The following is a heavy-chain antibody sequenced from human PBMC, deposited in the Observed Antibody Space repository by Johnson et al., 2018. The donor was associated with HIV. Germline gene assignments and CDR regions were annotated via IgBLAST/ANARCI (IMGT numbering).Heavy chain of an antibody. V-gene: IGHV3-30*02. CDR3: AKDDSVFTMVRGVRSDAFDI. CDR1: GFTFSSYG. Sequence: VQLVESGGGVVQPGGSLRLSCAASGFTFSSYGMHWVRQAPGKGLEWVAFIRYDGSNKYYADSVKGRFTISRDNSKNTLYLQMNSLRAEDTAVYYCAKDDSVFTMVRGVRSDAFDIWGQGTMVTVSS. D-gene: IGHD3-10*01. J-gene: IGHJ3*02. CDR2: IRYDGSNK.